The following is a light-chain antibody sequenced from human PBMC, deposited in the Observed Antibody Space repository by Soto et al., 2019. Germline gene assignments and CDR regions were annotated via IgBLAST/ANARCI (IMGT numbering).Light chain of an antibody. CDR2: DVS. CDR1: SSDVGGYDF. Sequence: QSALTQPRSVSGSLGQSVTISCTGTSSDVGGYDFVSWYQQYPGKAPKLIIYDVSKRPSGVPDRFSGSKSGNSASLTISGLQSEDEADYYCCSYAGSYNLGVFGGGTKLTVL. V-gene: IGLV2-11*01. CDR3: CSYAGSYNLGV. J-gene: IGLJ2*01.